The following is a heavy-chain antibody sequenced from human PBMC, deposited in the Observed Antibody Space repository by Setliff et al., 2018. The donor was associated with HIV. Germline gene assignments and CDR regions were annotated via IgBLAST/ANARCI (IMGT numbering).Heavy chain of an antibody. CDR3: ARGYYDSRGYYYPFDY. D-gene: IGHD3-22*01. V-gene: IGHV3-21*01. CDR2: ISSSSSYI. J-gene: IGHJ4*02. CDR1: GGSLTNYY. Sequence: PSETLSLTCSLYGGSLTNYYWTWIRKSPGKGLEWVSSISSSSSYIYYADSVKGRFTISRDNAKNSLYLQMNSLRAEDTAVYYCARGYYDSRGYYYPFDYWGQGTLVTVSS.